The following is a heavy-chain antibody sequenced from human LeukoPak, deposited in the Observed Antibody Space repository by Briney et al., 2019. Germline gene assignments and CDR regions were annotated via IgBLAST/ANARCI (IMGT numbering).Heavy chain of an antibody. Sequence: PSETLSLTCTVSGGSISSSSYYWGWIRQPPGKGLEWIGSIYYSGSTYYNPSLKSRVTISVDTSKNQFSLKLSSVTAADTAVYYCARDMGGYSGPNWFDPWGQGTLVTVSS. CDR2: IYYSGST. V-gene: IGHV4-39*07. D-gene: IGHD5-12*01. CDR3: ARDMGGYSGPNWFDP. CDR1: GGSISSSSYY. J-gene: IGHJ5*02.